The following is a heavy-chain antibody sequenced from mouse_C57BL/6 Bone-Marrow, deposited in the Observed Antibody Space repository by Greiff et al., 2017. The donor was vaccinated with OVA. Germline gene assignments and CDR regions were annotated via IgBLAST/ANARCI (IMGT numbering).Heavy chain of an antibody. Sequence: QVQLKESGAELARPGASVKLSCKASGYTFTSYGISWVKQRTGQGLEWIGEIYPRSGNTYYNEKFKGKATLTADKSSSTAYMELRSLTSEDSAVYFCARKGRYWYFDVWGTGTTVTVSS. CDR2: IYPRSGNT. J-gene: IGHJ1*03. V-gene: IGHV1-81*01. CDR1: GYTFTSYG. CDR3: ARKGRYWYFDV.